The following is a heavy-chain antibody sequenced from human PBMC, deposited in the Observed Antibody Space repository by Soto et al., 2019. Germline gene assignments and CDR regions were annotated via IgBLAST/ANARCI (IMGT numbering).Heavy chain of an antibody. V-gene: IGHV1-18*01. D-gene: IGHD5-12*01. J-gene: IGHJ5*02. Sequence: ASVKVSCKTSGYSFTTYFMHWVRQAPGQRLEWMGWINTYNGNTNYAQKLQGRVTMTTDTSTSTAYMELRSLRSDDTAVYYCARVEAGYSGYDFWFDPWGQGTLVTVSS. CDR1: GYSFTTYF. CDR2: INTYNGNT. CDR3: ARVEAGYSGYDFWFDP.